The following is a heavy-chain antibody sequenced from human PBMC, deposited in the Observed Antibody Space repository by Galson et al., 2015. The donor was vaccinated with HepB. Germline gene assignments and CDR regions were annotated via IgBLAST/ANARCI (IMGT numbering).Heavy chain of an antibody. CDR3: ARVEGLWEQLWFPSYYYYYGMDV. V-gene: IGHV7-4-1*02. CDR2: INTNTGNP. D-gene: IGHD5-18*01. J-gene: IGHJ6*02. CDR1: GYTFTSYA. Sequence: SVKVSCKASGYTFTSYAMNWVRQAPGQGLEWMGWINTNTGNPTYAQGFTGRFVFSLDTSVSTAYLQISSLKAEDTAVYYCARVEGLWEQLWFPSYYYYYGMDVWGQGTTVTVSS.